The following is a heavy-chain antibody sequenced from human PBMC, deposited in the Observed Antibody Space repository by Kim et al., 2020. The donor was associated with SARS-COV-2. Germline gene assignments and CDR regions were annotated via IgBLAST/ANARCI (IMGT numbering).Heavy chain of an antibody. Sequence: SETLSLTCTVSGGSISSSSYYWGWIRQPTGKGLEWIGSIYYSGSTYYNPSLKRRVTISVDTSKNQFSLKLSSVTAADTAVYYCARHPSITMIVIAWYFDLWGRGTLVTVSS. CDR3: ARHPSITMIVIAWYFDL. V-gene: IGHV4-39*01. CDR1: GGSISSSSYY. D-gene: IGHD3-22*01. CDR2: IYYSGST. J-gene: IGHJ2*01.